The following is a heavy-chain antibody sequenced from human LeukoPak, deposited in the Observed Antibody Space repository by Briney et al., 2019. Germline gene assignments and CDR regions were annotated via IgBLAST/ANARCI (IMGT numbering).Heavy chain of an antibody. D-gene: IGHD3-22*01. CDR2: IYSGGST. J-gene: IGHJ4*02. V-gene: IGHV3-53*01. CDR1: GFTVSSNY. CDR3: ARGLNYYDSSGYY. Sequence: GGSLRLSCAASGFTVSSNYMSWVRQAPGKGLEWVSVIYSGGSTYYTDSVKGLFTISRDNSENTVYLQMNSLRGEDTAVYYCARGLNYYDSSGYYWGQGTPVIVSS.